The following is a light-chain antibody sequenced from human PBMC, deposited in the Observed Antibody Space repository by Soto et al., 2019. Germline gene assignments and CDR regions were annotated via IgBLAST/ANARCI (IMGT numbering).Light chain of an antibody. CDR2: GAS. V-gene: IGKV3-15*01. Sequence: EIVMTQSPATLSVSPGERATLSCRARQSVRSNLAWYQQRPGQAPRLLIYGASTRATGIPARFSGSGSGTDFSLIISSLQSEDIAVNYCQQYNNWPALTFGGGTKVEIK. CDR1: QSVRSN. CDR3: QQYNNWPALT. J-gene: IGKJ4*01.